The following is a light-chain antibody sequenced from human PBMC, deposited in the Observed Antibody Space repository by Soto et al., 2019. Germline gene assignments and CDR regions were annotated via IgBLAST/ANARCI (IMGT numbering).Light chain of an antibody. CDR3: QAWDNPYVV. Sequence: SYELTQPPSVSVSPGQTASITCSGDKLGDKYASWYQQKPGQSPVLVIYQDTKRPSGIPERFSGSNSGNTATLTVSGTQAMDEADYYCQAWDNPYVVFGGGTKVTVL. J-gene: IGLJ2*01. V-gene: IGLV3-1*01. CDR1: KLGDKY. CDR2: QDT.